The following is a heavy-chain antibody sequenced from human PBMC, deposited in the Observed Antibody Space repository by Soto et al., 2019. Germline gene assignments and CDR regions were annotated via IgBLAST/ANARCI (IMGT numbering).Heavy chain of an antibody. CDR1: GGSISSSNW. Sequence: QVQLQESGPGLVKPSGTLSLTCAVSGGSISSSNWWSWVRQPPGKGLEWIGEIYHSGSTNYNPSPKSRVTISVDESKNHFSLRLSSVAAADTAVYYCARAPDAYYYASSGPNWFDPWGQGTLVTVSS. CDR3: ARAPDAYYYASSGPNWFDP. V-gene: IGHV4-4*02. CDR2: IYHSGST. D-gene: IGHD3-22*01. J-gene: IGHJ5*02.